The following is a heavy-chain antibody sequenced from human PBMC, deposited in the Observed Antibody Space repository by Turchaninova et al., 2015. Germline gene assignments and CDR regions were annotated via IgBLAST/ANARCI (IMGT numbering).Heavy chain of an antibody. CDR2: INHNGST. J-gene: IGHJ3*02. CDR3: ARGGSPI. Sequence: QVQLQQWGAGLLKPAETLSRTCAGDGGAFVGYHWSWIRQPPGKGREWIGEINHNGSTNYNPSLKSRVTISVDTSKNQFSLKLSSVTAADTAVYYCARGGSPIWGQGTMVTVSS. CDR1: GGAFVGYH. D-gene: IGHD1-26*01. V-gene: IGHV4-34*01.